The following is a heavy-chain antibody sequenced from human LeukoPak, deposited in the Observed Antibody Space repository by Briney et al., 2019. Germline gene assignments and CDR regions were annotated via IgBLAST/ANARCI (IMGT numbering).Heavy chain of an antibody. D-gene: IGHD5-18*01. CDR3: ARDRVFVDTAIVSPVQYFDY. Sequence: ASVKVSCKASGYTCASYGISWVRQAPGQGLEWMGWISAYNGNTNYAQKLQGRVTMTTATSTSTAYMELRSLRADDTAVYYCARDRVFVDTAIVSPVQYFDYWGQGTLVTVSS. CDR2: ISAYNGNT. J-gene: IGHJ4*02. V-gene: IGHV1-18*01. CDR1: GYTCASYG.